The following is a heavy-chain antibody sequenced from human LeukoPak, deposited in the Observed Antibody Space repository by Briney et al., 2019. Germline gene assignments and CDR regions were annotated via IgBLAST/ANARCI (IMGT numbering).Heavy chain of an antibody. CDR2: IRGSGDRT. CDR1: GFTFSSYA. D-gene: IGHD5-24*01. V-gene: IGHV3-23*01. Sequence: GGSLRLSCAASGFTFSSYAMSWVRQAPGKGLEWVSLIRGSGDRTYYADSVKGRFTISRDNSKNTLYLQMNSLRAEDTAVYYCAKDLKMTNYFDYWGQGTLVTVSS. CDR3: AKDLKMTNYFDY. J-gene: IGHJ4*02.